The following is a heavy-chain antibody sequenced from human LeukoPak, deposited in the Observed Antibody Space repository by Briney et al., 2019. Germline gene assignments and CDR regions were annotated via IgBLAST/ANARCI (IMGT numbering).Heavy chain of an antibody. V-gene: IGHV3-21*01. Sequence: GGSLRLSCAASGFTFSSYGVKWVRQPPGKGLELGSSISSSSSYIYYADSVKGRFTISRDNAKNSLYLQMNSLRAEDTAVYYCARAAAAGDYWGQGTLVTVSS. D-gene: IGHD6-13*01. CDR1: GFTFSSYG. CDR2: ISSSSSYI. CDR3: ARAAAAGDY. J-gene: IGHJ4*02.